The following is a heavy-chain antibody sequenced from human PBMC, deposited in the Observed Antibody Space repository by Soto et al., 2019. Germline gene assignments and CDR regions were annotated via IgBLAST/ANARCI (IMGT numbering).Heavy chain of an antibody. CDR1: GFTFSNDW. CDR3: ARDLYLGELSKDED. Sequence: EVQLVESGGGLVQPGGSLRLSCVASGFTFSNDWMSWVRQAQGKGLEWVANINQDGSGKYYLESVKGRFTISRDNAKNSLFLQMISLIAEDTAMYYRARDLYLGELSKDEDWGQVTLVAVSS. D-gene: IGHD3-16*02. CDR2: INQDGSGK. V-gene: IGHV3-7*01. J-gene: IGHJ4*02.